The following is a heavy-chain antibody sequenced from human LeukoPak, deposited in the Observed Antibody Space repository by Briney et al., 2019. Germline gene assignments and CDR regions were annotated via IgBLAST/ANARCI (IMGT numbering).Heavy chain of an antibody. D-gene: IGHD1-14*01. V-gene: IGHV1-18*01. J-gene: IGHJ5*02. CDR2: ISAYNGNT. Sequence: ASVKVSCKASGYTFTSYGISWVRQAPGQGLEWMGWISAYNGNTNYAQKLQGRVTMTTDTSTSTANMELRSLRSDDTAVYYCARSPPTTSKNWFDPWGQGTLVTVSS. CDR1: GYTFTSYG. CDR3: ARSPPTTSKNWFDP.